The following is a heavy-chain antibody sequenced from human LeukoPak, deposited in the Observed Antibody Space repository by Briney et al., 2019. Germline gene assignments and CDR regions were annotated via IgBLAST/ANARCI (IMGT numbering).Heavy chain of an antibody. CDR1: GGSITNTNY. CDR3: AREGGPYGPPDY. CDR2: VNLQGST. Sequence: PSETLSLTCGVSGGSITNTNYWTWVRQPPGKGLEWIGEVNLQGSTNYNPSLMGPVAISVDTSENHISLQLTSVTGADTAVYYCAREGGPYGPPDYSGQGTLVTVSS. V-gene: IGHV4-4*02. J-gene: IGHJ4*02. D-gene: IGHD3-16*01.